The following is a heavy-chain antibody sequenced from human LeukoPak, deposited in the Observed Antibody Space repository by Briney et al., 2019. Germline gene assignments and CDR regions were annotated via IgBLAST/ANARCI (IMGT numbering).Heavy chain of an antibody. CDR2: ISWSSGSI. Sequence: PGRSLRLSCAASGFTFDDYAMHWVRQAPGKGLEWVSGISWSSGSIGYADSVKGRFTISRDNAKNSLYLQMNSLRAEDTALYYCARNFGGGDSSGPYSWGQGTLVTVSS. J-gene: IGHJ4*02. CDR1: GFTFDDYA. CDR3: ARNFGGGDSSGPYS. V-gene: IGHV3-9*01. D-gene: IGHD3-22*01.